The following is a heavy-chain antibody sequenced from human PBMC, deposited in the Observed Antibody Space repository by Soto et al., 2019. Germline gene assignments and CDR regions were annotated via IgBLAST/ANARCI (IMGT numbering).Heavy chain of an antibody. Sequence: PGGSLRLSCAASGFTFRIYAMSWVRQAPGKGLEWVSVIYSGGSTYYADSVKGRFTISRDNSKNTLYLQMNSLRAEDTAVYYCARGGLGGYNWDYYYGMDVWGQGTTVTVSS. CDR1: GFTFRIYA. CDR2: IYSGGST. V-gene: IGHV3-53*01. D-gene: IGHD5-12*01. CDR3: ARGGLGGYNWDYYYGMDV. J-gene: IGHJ6*02.